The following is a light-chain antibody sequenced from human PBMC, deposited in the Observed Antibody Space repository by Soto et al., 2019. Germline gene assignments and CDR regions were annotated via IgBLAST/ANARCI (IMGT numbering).Light chain of an antibody. CDR3: QQYGSSPWT. CDR2: GAS. V-gene: IGKV3-20*01. CDR1: QSVSSSY. J-gene: IGKJ1*01. Sequence: EISLTQSPGTLSLSPRERATLSCRASQSVSSSYLAWYQQKPGQAPRLLIYGASSRATGIPDRFSGSGSGTDFTLTISRLEPEDFAVYYCQQYGSSPWTFGQGTKVDIK.